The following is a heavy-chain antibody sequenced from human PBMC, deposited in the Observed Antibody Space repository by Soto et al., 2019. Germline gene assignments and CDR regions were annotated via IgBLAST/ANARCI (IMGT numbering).Heavy chain of an antibody. Sequence: GGSLRLSGAASEFTFSSYAMTWVRQALGKGLEWVSAISGSGVSTYYADSVKGRFTISRDNSKNTLYLQMNSLRAEDTAVYYCAKDRLKLAPHYFDYWGQGTLVTAPQ. J-gene: IGHJ4*02. CDR3: AKDRLKLAPHYFDY. CDR2: ISGSGVST. CDR1: EFTFSSYA. D-gene: IGHD6-13*01. V-gene: IGHV3-23*01.